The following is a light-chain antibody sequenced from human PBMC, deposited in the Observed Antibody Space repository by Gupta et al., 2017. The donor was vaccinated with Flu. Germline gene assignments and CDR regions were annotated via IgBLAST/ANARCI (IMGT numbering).Light chain of an antibody. CDR2: DAS. J-gene: IGKJ4*01. CDR3: QQRRNWPLT. Sequence: PATLSLSPGERATLSCRASQSVSIYLAWYQQKPGQAPRLLIYDASNRATGIPARFSGSGSGTDFTLTISSLEPEDFAVYYCQQRRNWPLTFGGGTKVEIK. CDR1: QSVSIY. V-gene: IGKV3-11*01.